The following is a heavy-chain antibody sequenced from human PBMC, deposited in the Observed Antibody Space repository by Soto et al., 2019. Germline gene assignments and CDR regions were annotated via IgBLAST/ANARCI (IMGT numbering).Heavy chain of an antibody. J-gene: IGHJ4*02. CDR3: ASGSVAAAAVYFDY. V-gene: IGHV4-4*07. Sequence: SETLSLTCTVSGGSISSYYWSWIRQPAGKGLEWIGRIYTSGSTNYNPSLKSRVTMSVDTSKNQFSLKLSSVTAADTAVYYCASGSVAAAAVYFDYWGQGTLVTVSS. CDR2: IYTSGST. D-gene: IGHD6-13*01. CDR1: GGSISSYY.